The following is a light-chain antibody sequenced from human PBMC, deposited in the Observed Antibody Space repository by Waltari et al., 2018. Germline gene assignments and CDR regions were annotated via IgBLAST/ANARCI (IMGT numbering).Light chain of an antibody. CDR2: KAS. Sequence: DIQMTQSPSTLSASVGDRVTITCRASQSISSWLAWYQQKPGKAPKLLIYKASSLESGIPSRFSGIGSVTEFTLTISSLQPDDFATYYCQQYNSYPITFGQGTRLEIK. CDR3: QQYNSYPIT. CDR1: QSISSW. J-gene: IGKJ5*01. V-gene: IGKV1-5*03.